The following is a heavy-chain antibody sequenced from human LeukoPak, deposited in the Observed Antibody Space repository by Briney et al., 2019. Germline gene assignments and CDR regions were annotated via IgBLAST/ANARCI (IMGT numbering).Heavy chain of an antibody. CDR3: ARAGETTASGEGY. CDR2: ISSSSSYI. J-gene: IGHJ4*02. D-gene: IGHD4-17*01. V-gene: IGHV3-21*01. CDR1: GFTFSSYS. Sequence: PGGSLRLSCAASGFTFSSYSMNWVRQAPGKGLEWVSSISSSSSYIYYADSVKGRFTISRDNAKNSLYLQMNSLRAEDTAVYYCARAGETTASGEGYWGQGTLVTVSS.